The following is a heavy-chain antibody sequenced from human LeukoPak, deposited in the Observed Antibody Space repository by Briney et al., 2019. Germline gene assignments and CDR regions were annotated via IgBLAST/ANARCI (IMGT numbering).Heavy chain of an antibody. J-gene: IGHJ4*02. Sequence: GRSLRLSCAASGFTFSSYGMHWVRQAPGKGLEWVADIWYDGSNKYYADSVKGRFTISRDNSKNTLYLQMNSPRAEDTAVYYCARDIRTTVSSRFDYWGQGTLVTVSS. CDR1: GFTFSSYG. D-gene: IGHD4-17*01. V-gene: IGHV3-33*01. CDR3: ARDIRTTVSSRFDY. CDR2: IWYDGSNK.